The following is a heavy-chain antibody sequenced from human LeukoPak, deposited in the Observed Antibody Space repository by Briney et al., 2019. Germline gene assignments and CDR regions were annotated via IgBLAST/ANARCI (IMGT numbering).Heavy chain of an antibody. CDR3: ARGYSSSWTLWGYFDY. D-gene: IGHD6-13*01. J-gene: IGHJ4*02. CDR1: GGSISSYY. V-gene: IGHV4-59*01. Sequence: SETLSLTCTVSGGSISSYYWSWIRQPPGKGLEWIGYIYYSGSTNYNPSLKSRVTISVDTSKNQFSLKLSSVTAADTAVYYCARGYSSSWTLWGYFDYWGQGTLVTVSS. CDR2: IYYSGST.